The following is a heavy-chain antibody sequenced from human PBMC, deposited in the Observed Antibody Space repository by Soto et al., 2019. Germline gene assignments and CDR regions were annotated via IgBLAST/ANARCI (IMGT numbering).Heavy chain of an antibody. D-gene: IGHD3-3*01. J-gene: IGHJ6*02. Sequence: QVQLVESGGVVVQPGRSLRVSCAAAGFIINNYAMHWVRQTPGKGLEWMAVISYDGSNKHYADSVKGRFTISRDNSKNTMYLQMNNLRPDDSAVYYCARRQDFGGPHYYYGMDVWGQGTTVTVSS. CDR1: GFIINNYA. CDR2: ISYDGSNK. CDR3: ARRQDFGGPHYYYGMDV. V-gene: IGHV3-30*04.